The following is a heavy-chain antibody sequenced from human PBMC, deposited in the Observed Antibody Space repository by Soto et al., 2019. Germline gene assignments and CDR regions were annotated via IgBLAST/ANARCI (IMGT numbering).Heavy chain of an antibody. J-gene: IGHJ6*02. D-gene: IGHD2-2*01. CDR1: GFSFRNAW. V-gene: IGHV3-15*01. CDR2: IKSQGDGGTR. CDR3: TTDLQAYCDGTTCYAGNYYYDDMDV. Sequence: GGSLRLSCAASGFSFRNAWMSWVRQAPGKGLEWVGHIKSQGDGGTRDYAAPVKGRSTISRDDSKNTLFLQMNSLKNEDTAVYFCTTDLQAYCDGTTCYAGNYYYDDMDVWGQGTTVTVSS.